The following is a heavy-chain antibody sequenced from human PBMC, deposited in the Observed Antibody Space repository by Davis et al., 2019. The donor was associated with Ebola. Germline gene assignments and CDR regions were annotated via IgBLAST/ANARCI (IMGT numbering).Heavy chain of an antibody. CDR1: GFPFSSYS. CDR3: AREGRRRAITMIPGY. CDR2: ISSSSSTV. J-gene: IGHJ4*02. Sequence: PGGSLRLSFEASGFPFSSYSMSWVRQAPGKGLEWVSYISSSSSTVYYADSVKGRFTISRDNAKNSLYLQMNSLRAEYTAVYYWAREGRRRAITMIPGYWGQGTLVTVSS. D-gene: IGHD3-22*01. V-gene: IGHV3-48*04.